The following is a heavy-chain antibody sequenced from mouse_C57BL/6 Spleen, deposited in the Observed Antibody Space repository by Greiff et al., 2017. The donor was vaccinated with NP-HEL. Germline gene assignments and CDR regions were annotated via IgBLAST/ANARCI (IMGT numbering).Heavy chain of an antibody. Sequence: EVQLQQSGPELVKPGASVKMSCKASGYTFTDYNMHWVKQSHGKSLEWIGYINPNNGGTSYNQKFKGKATLTVNKSSSTAYMELRSLTSEDSAVYYCARFSNYFYYFDYWGQGTTLTVSS. D-gene: IGHD2-5*01. V-gene: IGHV1-22*01. CDR1: GYTFTDYN. CDR3: ARFSNYFYYFDY. CDR2: INPNNGGT. J-gene: IGHJ2*01.